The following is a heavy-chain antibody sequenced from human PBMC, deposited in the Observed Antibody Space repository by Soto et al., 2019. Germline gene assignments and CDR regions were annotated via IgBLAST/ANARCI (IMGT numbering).Heavy chain of an antibody. V-gene: IGHV4-61*01. CDR2: LYYSGST. J-gene: IGHJ4*02. D-gene: IGHD1-26*01. CDR3: ARTFRGTYQPKY. Sequence: KPSETLSLTCTVSGGSVSSGSYYWSWIRQPPGKALERIAYLYYSGSTNYNPSLKSRVTISVDTSKNQFSLKLSSVTAADTAVYYCARTFRGTYQPKYWGQGTLVTVSS. CDR1: GGSVSSGSYY.